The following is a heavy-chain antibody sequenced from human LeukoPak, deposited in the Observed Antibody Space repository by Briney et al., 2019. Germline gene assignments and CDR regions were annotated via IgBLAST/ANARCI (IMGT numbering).Heavy chain of an antibody. J-gene: IGHJ4*02. CDR2: IYYSGST. D-gene: IGHD1-26*01. CDR3: VRGGAASSDY. CDR1: GGSISSYY. Sequence: SETLSLTCTVSGGSISSYYWSWIRQPPGKGLEWIGYIYYSGSTNYNPSLKSRITISVDTSKNQFSLKLSSVTAADTAVYYCVRGGAASSDYWGQGTLVTVSS. V-gene: IGHV4-59*01.